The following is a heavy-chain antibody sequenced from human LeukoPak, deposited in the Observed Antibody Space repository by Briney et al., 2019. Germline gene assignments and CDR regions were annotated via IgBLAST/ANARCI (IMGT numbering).Heavy chain of an antibody. J-gene: IGHJ6*02. CDR3: ARSSIYYYGMDV. CDR1: GYTFTSYD. V-gene: IGHV1-8*01. Sequence: ASVKVSCKASGYTFTSYDINWVRQATGQGLEWMGWMTPNSGNTGYAQKFQGRVTMTRNTSISTAYMELSSLRSEDTAVYYCARSSIYYYGMDVWGQGTTVTVSS. CDR2: MTPNSGNT.